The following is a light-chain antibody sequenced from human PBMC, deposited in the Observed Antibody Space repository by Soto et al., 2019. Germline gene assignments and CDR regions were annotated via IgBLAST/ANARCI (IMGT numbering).Light chain of an antibody. CDR1: TGAVTSGHY. CDR3: LLFYSGARV. V-gene: IGLV7-46*01. J-gene: IGLJ2*01. Sequence: QTVVTQEPSLTVSPGGTVTLTCGSSTGAVTSGHYPYWFQQKPGQAPRTLIFDTSSKHSWTPARFSGSLLGGKAALSLSGAQPEDEAEFYCLLFYSGARVFGGGTKLTVL. CDR2: DTS.